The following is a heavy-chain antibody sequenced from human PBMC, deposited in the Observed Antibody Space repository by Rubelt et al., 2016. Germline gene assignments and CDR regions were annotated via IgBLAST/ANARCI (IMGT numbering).Heavy chain of an antibody. CDR1: GFTFSSYA. CDR2: ISYDGSNK. J-gene: IGHJ4*02. D-gene: IGHD6-13*01. V-gene: IGHV3-30*04. CDR3: ARAAAGTLVDY. Sequence: QVQLVESGGGVVQPGRSLRLSCAASGFTFSSYAMHWVRQAPGKGLEWVAVISYDGSNKYYADSVKGRFTISRDNAKNALYRQRNILRAEDTAGDYCARAAAGTLVDYWGQGTLDTVSS.